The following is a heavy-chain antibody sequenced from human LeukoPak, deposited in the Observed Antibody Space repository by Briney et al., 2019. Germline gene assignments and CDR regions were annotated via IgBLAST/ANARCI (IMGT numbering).Heavy chain of an antibody. D-gene: IGHD2-15*01. V-gene: IGHV4-4*07. CDR2: IYTSGST. CDR3: ARGETELLDFDY. Sequence: SETPSLTCTVSGGSISSYYWSWIRQPAGKGLEWIGRIYTSGSTNYNPSLKSRVTMSVDTSKNQFSLKLSSVTAADTAVYYCARGETELLDFDYWGQGTLVTVSS. J-gene: IGHJ4*02. CDR1: GGSISSYY.